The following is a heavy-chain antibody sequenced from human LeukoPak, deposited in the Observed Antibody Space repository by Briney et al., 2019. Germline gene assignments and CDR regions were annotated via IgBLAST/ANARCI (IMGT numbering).Heavy chain of an antibody. D-gene: IGHD5-12*01. Sequence: ASVKVSCKASGYTFNGYYMHWVRQAPGQGLEWMGWINPNSGGTNYEQKFQGRVTMTRDTSISTAYMELSRLRSDDTAVYYCARAGGMMEWLRFYSGGAIDYWGQGTLVTVSS. V-gene: IGHV1-2*02. CDR3: ARAGGMMEWLRFYSGGAIDY. J-gene: IGHJ4*02. CDR1: GYTFNGYY. CDR2: INPNSGGT.